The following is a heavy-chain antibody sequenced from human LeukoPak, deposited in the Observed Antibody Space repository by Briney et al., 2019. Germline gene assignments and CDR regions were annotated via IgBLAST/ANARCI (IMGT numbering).Heavy chain of an antibody. CDR3: ATDGAHHDIDC. CDR1: GLTFRISG. D-gene: IGHD1-1*01. V-gene: IGHV3-30*02. CDR2: ITYGRDE. Sequence: GGSLRLSCAVSGLTFRISGMHWVRQAPGKGLEWVAFITYGRDEHYADSVKGRFTISRDNSKNTLYLQMNSLRLEDTAVYYCATDGAHHDIDCWGQGTLVTVSS. J-gene: IGHJ4*02.